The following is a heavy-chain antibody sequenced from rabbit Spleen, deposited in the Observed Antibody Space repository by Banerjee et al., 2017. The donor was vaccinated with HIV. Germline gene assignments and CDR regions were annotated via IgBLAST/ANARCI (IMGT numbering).Heavy chain of an antibody. Sequence: QEQLEESGGGLVKPEGSLTLTCTASGIDFTDYYISWVRQAPGKGLEWIACIYAGSSVRTYYASWAKGRFTISKTSSTTVTLQMTSLTAADTATYFCARGGDRTKLWGPGTLVTVS. CDR2: IYAGSSVRT. D-gene: IGHD2-1*01. J-gene: IGHJ4*01. CDR1: GIDFTDYY. V-gene: IGHV1S45*01. CDR3: ARGGDRTKL.